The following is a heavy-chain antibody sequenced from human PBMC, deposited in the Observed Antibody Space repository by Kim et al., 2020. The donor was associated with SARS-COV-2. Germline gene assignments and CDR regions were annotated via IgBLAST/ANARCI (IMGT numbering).Heavy chain of an antibody. CDR2: ISSNGGNT. CDR3: ARGRGNYYYYMDV. CDR1: GFTFSSYA. J-gene: IGHJ6*03. Sequence: VGSLRLSCAASGFTFSSYAMHWVRQAPGKGLEYVSAISSNGGNTYYANSVKGRFTISRDNSKNTLYLQMGSLRADDMAVYYCARGRGNYYYYMDVWGKGT. V-gene: IGHV3-64*01.